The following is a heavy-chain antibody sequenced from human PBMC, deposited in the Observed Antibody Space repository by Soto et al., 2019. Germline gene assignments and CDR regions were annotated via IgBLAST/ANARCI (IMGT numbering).Heavy chain of an antibody. CDR1: GFTFSSYA. D-gene: IGHD2-15*01. J-gene: IGHJ4*02. CDR3: AKNRGYCSGGSCYRYYFDY. Sequence: VQLLESGGGLVQPGGSLRLSCAASGFTFSSYAMSWVRQAPGKGLEWVSAISGSGGSTYYADSVKGRFTISRDNSKNTLYLQMNSLRADDTAVYYCAKNRGYCSGGSCYRYYFDYWGQGTLVTVSS. CDR2: ISGSGGST. V-gene: IGHV3-23*01.